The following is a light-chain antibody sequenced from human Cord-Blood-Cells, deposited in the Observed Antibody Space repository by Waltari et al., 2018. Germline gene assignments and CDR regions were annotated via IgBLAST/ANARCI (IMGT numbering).Light chain of an antibody. CDR3: QQYNSYSYT. J-gene: IGKJ2*01. Sequence: DIQMTQSPSTLSASVGDRVTITCRASQSISSWLTWYQQKPGKAPKLLIYKASSLESGVPSMFSGSGSGTEFTLTISSLQPDDFATYDCQQYNSYSYTFGQGTKLEIK. CDR2: KAS. V-gene: IGKV1-5*03. CDR1: QSISSW.